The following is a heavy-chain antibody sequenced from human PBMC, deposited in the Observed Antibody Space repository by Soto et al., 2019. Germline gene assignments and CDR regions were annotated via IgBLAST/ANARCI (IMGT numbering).Heavy chain of an antibody. D-gene: IGHD5-12*01. Sequence: SGESRSLSCTASVFTFNSYAINWVRQAPGKGLEWVSAISDSGGSTYYADSVKGRFTISRDNSKNTLYLQMNSLRTEDTAVYYCVCSGYPRGYLQHWGQGTLVTVSS. J-gene: IGHJ1*01. CDR2: ISDSGGST. CDR1: VFTFNSYA. V-gene: IGHV3-23*01. CDR3: VCSGYPRGYLQH.